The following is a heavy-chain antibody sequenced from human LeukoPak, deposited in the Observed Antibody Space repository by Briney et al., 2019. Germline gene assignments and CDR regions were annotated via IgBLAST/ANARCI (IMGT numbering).Heavy chain of an antibody. V-gene: IGHV3-23*01. CDR2: ISGSGGST. J-gene: IGHJ5*02. CDR3: AKDKGGSSWYGPFDP. CDR1: GFTFSSYA. D-gene: IGHD6-13*01. Sequence: GGSLRLSCAASGFTFSSYAMSWVRQAPGKGLEWVSAISGSGGSTYYADSVKGRFTTSRDNSKNTLYLQMNSLRAEDTAVYYCAKDKGGSSWYGPFDPWGQGTLVTVSS.